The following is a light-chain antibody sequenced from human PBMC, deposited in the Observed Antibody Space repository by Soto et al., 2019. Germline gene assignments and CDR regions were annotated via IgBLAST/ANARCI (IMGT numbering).Light chain of an antibody. CDR2: GTS. V-gene: IGKV1-39*01. CDR3: QQFYSPVLS. Sequence: DVQMTQSPSSLSASIGDRVTLTCRASQNIAEFLNWYQVKSDKGPKLLIYGTSTLQSGVPSRFSGGGSGTEVTITISNLHPEDFSVYYCQQFYSPVLSFGGGTRVELK. J-gene: IGKJ4*01. CDR1: QNIAEF.